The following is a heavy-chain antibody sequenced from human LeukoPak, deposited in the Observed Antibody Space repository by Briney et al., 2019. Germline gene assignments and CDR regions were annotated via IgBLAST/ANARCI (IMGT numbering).Heavy chain of an antibody. Sequence: GGSLRLSCAASGFTFDDYAMHWVRQAPGKGLEWVSGISWNSGSIGYADSVKGRFTISRDNAKSSLYLQMNSLRAEDTALYYCAKDTDFRVARLDYFDYWGQGTLVTVSS. D-gene: IGHD3-3*01. CDR2: ISWNSGSI. CDR1: GFTFDDYA. J-gene: IGHJ4*02. CDR3: AKDTDFRVARLDYFDY. V-gene: IGHV3-9*01.